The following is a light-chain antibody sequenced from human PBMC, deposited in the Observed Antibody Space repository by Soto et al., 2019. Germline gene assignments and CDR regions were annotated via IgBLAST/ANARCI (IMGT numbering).Light chain of an antibody. J-gene: IGKJ5*01. CDR2: YAS. CDR3: QQYNNWPPIT. CDR1: QSVSNN. V-gene: IGKV3-15*01. Sequence: PGTLSLSPGERATLSCSASQSVSNNLAWYQQKPGQAPRLLIYYASTRATGIPARFSGSGSGTEFTLTISSLQSEDFALYYCQQYNNWPPITFGQGTRLEIK.